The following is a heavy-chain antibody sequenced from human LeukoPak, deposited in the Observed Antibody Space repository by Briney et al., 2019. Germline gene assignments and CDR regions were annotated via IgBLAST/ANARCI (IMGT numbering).Heavy chain of an antibody. CDR2: IYYSGST. CDR1: GGSISSSSYY. D-gene: IGHD2-2*01. V-gene: IGHV4-39*07. Sequence: SETLSLTCTVSGGSISSSSYYWGWIRQPPGKGLEWIGSIYYSGSTYYNPSLKSRVTISVDTSKNQFSLKLSSVTAADTAVYYCASAAARGLYFDYWGQGTLVTVSS. CDR3: ASAAARGLYFDY. J-gene: IGHJ4*02.